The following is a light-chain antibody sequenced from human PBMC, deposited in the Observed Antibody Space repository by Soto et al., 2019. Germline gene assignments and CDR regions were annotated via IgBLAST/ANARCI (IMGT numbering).Light chain of an antibody. CDR1: SSDVGGYIH. CDR3: NSYTSTGMHV. V-gene: IGLV2-14*03. Sequence: QSALTQPASVSGSPGQSITISCIGTSSDVGGYIHVSWYQQHPGKAPKLMIYNVNNRPSGLSNRFSGSKSANTASLTISGLQAEDEADYYCNSYTSTGMHVFGTGTKLPS. CDR2: NVN. J-gene: IGLJ1*01.